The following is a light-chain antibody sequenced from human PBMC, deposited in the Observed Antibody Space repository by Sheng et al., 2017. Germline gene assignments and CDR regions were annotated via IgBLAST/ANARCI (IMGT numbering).Light chain of an antibody. CDR1: QSVSSSY. J-gene: IGKJ2*01. Sequence: EIVLTQSPGTLSLSPGERATLSCRASQSVSSSYLAWYQLKPGQAPRLLIYGASSRATGIPDRFSGSGSETDFTLTIDNLQAEDVAVYFCQQYYDTPLMSTFGQGTKLEI. CDR3: QQYYDTPLMST. V-gene: IGKV3-20*01. CDR2: GAS.